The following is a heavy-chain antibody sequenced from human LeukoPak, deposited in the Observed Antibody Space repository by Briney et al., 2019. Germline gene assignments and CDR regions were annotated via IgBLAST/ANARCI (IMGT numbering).Heavy chain of an antibody. Sequence: SVKVSCKTSGGTFLSHTFSWVRQAPGKGLEWMGKITPVIETANYAQTFQGRVSIYADKSTTTVYMDLSGLRPDDTAVYYCARVNLRGTNYNWFDPWGQGTRVTVSS. CDR2: ITPVIETA. V-gene: IGHV1-69*08. J-gene: IGHJ5*02. D-gene: IGHD1-26*01. CDR3: ARVNLRGTNYNWFDP. CDR1: GGTFLSHT.